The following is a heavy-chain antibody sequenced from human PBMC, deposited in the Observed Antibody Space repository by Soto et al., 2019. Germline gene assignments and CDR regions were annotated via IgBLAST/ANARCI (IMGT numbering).Heavy chain of an antibody. D-gene: IGHD2-2*01. CDR1: GFTFSSYS. CDR2: ISSSSSYI. J-gene: IGHJ6*03. CDR3: ARPYCSSTSCYAAVHYYYYMDV. Sequence: GGSLRLSCAASGFTFSSYSMNWVRQAPGKGLEWVSSISSSSSYIYYADSVKGRFTISRDNAKNSLYLQMNSLRAEDTAVYYCARPYCSSTSCYAAVHYYYYMDVWGQGTTVTVSS. V-gene: IGHV3-21*01.